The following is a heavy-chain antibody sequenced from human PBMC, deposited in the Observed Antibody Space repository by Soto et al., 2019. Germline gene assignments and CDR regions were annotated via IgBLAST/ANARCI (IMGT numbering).Heavy chain of an antibody. CDR2: IIPIFGTA. V-gene: IGHV1-69*06. D-gene: IGHD6-13*01. CDR3: ARCRRIGKYSSSWPSYYYYCMDV. Sequence: RASVKVSCKASGGTFSSYAISWVRQAPGQGLEWMGGIIPIFGTANYAQKFQGRVTITADKSTSTAHMELSSLRSEDTAVYYCARCRRIGKYSSSWPSYYYYCMDVWGQGTTVTVSS. CDR1: GGTFSSYA. J-gene: IGHJ6*02.